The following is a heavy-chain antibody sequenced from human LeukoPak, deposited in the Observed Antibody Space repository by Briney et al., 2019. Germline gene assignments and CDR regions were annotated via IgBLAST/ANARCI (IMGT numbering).Heavy chain of an antibody. Sequence: ASVKVSCKASGYTFTGYYMHWVRQAPGQGLEWMGWINPNSGGTNYAQKFQGRVTMTRDTSINTAYMELRRLTSDDTAVYYCAKRIAVPGHDSFDLWGLGTLVIVSS. J-gene: IGHJ3*01. CDR2: INPNSGGT. CDR1: GYTFTGYY. D-gene: IGHD6-13*01. V-gene: IGHV1-2*02. CDR3: AKRIAVPGHDSFDL.